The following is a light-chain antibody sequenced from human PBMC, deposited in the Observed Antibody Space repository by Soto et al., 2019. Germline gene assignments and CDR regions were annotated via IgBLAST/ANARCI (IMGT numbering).Light chain of an antibody. V-gene: IGLV3-21*04. Sequence: SYELTQPPSVSVAPGKTARITCGGNNIGSKSVHWYQQKPGQAPVLVIYYDSDRPSGIPERFSGSNSGNTATLTISRVEAGDEADYYCQVWDSSSDHVVFGGGTKRTV. CDR3: QVWDSSSDHVV. CDR2: YDS. J-gene: IGLJ2*01. CDR1: NIGSKS.